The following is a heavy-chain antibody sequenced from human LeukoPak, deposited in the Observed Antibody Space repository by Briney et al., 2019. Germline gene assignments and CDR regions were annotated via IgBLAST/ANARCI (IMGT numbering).Heavy chain of an antibody. V-gene: IGHV3-23*01. J-gene: IGHJ6*03. CDR1: GFTFSSYA. D-gene: IGHD3-3*01. Sequence: GGSLRLSCAASGFTFSSYAMSWVRQAPGKGLEWVSAISGSGGSTYYADSVKGRFTISRDNSKNTLYLQMNSLRAEDTAVYYCAKDRPTIFGVVMNYSVDVWGKGTTVTASS. CDR2: ISGSGGST. CDR3: AKDRPTIFGVVMNYSVDV.